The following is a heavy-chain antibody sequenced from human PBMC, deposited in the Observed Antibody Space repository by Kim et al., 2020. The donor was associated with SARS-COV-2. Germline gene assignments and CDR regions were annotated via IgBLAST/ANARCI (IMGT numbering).Heavy chain of an antibody. V-gene: IGHV4-39*01. CDR1: GGSISSSSYY. CDR3: ARRKIAATETGGGNWFDP. D-gene: IGHD6-25*01. CDR2: IYYSGST. J-gene: IGHJ5*02. Sequence: SETLSLTCTVSGGSISSSSYYWGWIRQPPGKGLEWIGSIYYSGSTYYNPSLKSRVTISVDTSKNQFSLKLSSVTAADTAVYYCARRKIAATETGGGNWFDPWGQGTLVTVST.